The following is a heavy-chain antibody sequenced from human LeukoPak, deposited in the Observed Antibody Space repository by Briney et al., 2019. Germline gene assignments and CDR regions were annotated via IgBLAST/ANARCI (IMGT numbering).Heavy chain of an antibody. CDR3: AREGCSSTSCQDGMDV. J-gene: IGHJ6*02. D-gene: IGHD2-2*01. Sequence: SVKVSCKASGSTFSSYAISWVRQAPGQGLEWMGGIIPIFGTANYAQKFQGRVTITADESTSTAYMELSSLRSEDTAVYYCAREGCSSTSCQDGMDVWGQGTTVTVSS. V-gene: IGHV1-69*13. CDR2: IIPIFGTA. CDR1: GSTFSSYA.